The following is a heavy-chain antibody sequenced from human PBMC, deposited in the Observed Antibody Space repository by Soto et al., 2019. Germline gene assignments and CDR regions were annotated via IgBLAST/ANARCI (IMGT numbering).Heavy chain of an antibody. CDR1: GFTFSTYG. V-gene: IGHV3-30*18. Sequence: QVPLVESGGGVDQPGRSLRLSCAASGFTFSTYGLHWVRQGPGKGLEWVAVITYYGRNKYYADSVEGRFTISRDESRNTLYLQMKSLRAEDTAVYYCANDMSSGSGSYFDWGQGTLVTVSS. CDR2: ITYYGRNK. J-gene: IGHJ4*02. CDR3: ANDMSSGSGSYFD. D-gene: IGHD3-10*01.